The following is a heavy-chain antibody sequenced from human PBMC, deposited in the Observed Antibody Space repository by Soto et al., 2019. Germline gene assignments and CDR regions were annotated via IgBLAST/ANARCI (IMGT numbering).Heavy chain of an antibody. Sequence: ASVKVSCKVSGYTFTGYYIHWLRQAPGQGLEWLGWLNPKSGDTKYAQKFQGRVTMTNDTSISTAYMELSRLGSDDTAVYYCARGDFDTTANFYAGWFDPWGQGTLVTVSS. J-gene: IGHJ5*02. CDR3: ARGDFDTTANFYAGWFDP. V-gene: IGHV1-2*02. CDR1: GYTFTGYY. CDR2: LNPKSGDT. D-gene: IGHD2-21*02.